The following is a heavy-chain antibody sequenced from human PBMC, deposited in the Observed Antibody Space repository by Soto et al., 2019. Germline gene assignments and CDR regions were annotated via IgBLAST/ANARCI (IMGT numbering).Heavy chain of an antibody. D-gene: IGHD4-17*01. CDR1: GGSFSGYY. CDR2: INHSGST. J-gene: IGHJ6*03. V-gene: IGHV4-34*01. Sequence: SETLSLTCAVYGGSFSGYYWSWIRQPPGKGLEWIGEINHSGSTNYNPSLKSRVTISVDTSKNQFSLKLSSVTAVDTAVYYCARGGAVTTLVGYYYYYYMDVWGKGTTVTVSS. CDR3: ARGGAVTTLVGYYYYYYMDV.